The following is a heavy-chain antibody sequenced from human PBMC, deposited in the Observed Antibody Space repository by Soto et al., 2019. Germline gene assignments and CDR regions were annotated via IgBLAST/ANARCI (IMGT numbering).Heavy chain of an antibody. CDR3: ARLMTTVTTGYCYYGMDV. CDR2: IWYDGSNK. J-gene: IGHJ6*02. CDR1: GVTFSSYG. Sequence: GGSLRLSCAASGVTFSSYGMHWVRQAPGKGLEWVAVIWYDGSNKYYADSVKGRFTISRDNSKNTLYLQMNSLRAEDTAVYYCARLMTTVTTGYCYYGMDVWGQGTTVTVSS. V-gene: IGHV3-33*01. D-gene: IGHD4-17*01.